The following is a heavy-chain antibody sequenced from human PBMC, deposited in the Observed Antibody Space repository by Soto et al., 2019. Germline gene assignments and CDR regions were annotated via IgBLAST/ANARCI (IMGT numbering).Heavy chain of an antibody. Sequence: SETLSLTCAVYGGSFSGYYWSWIRQPPGKGLEWIGEINHSGSTNYNPSLKSRVTISVDTSKNQLSLKLSSVTAADTAVYYCAREDNNDLYGMDVWGQGTTVTVSS. D-gene: IGHD1-1*01. V-gene: IGHV4-34*01. CDR3: AREDNNDLYGMDV. CDR1: GGSFSGYY. J-gene: IGHJ6*02. CDR2: INHSGST.